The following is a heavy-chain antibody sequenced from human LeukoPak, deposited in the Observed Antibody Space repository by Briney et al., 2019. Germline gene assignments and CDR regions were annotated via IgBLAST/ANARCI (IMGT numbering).Heavy chain of an antibody. CDR3: AREFQY. Sequence: SETLSLTCTVSGFSISSGSYYWSWIRQPAGKGLEWVGRIHTSGTTNYNPSLKSRVTISVDTSKNQFSLQLNSVTAADTAVYYCAREFQYWGQGTLVTVSS. J-gene: IGHJ4*02. CDR2: IHTSGTT. CDR1: GFSISSGSYY. V-gene: IGHV4-61*02.